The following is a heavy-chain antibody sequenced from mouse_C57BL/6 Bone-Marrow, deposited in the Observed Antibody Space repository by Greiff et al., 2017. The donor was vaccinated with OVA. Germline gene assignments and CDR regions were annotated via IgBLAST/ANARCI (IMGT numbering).Heavy chain of an antibody. V-gene: IGHV2-9-1*01. D-gene: IGHD1-1*01. J-gene: IGHJ4*01. Sequence: QVQLKESGPGLVAPSQSLSITCTVSGFSLTSYAISWVRQPPGKGLEWLGVIWTGGGTNYNSALKSRLSISKDNSKSQVFLKMNTLQTDDTASYYCARNPSDDYGSRGYSMDYWGQGTSVTVSS. CDR2: IWTGGGT. CDR3: ARNPSDDYGSRGYSMDY. CDR1: GFSLTSYA.